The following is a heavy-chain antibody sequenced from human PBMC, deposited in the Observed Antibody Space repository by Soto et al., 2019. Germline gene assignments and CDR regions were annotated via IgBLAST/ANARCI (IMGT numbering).Heavy chain of an antibody. J-gene: IGHJ6*02. CDR3: ARHSRLAYCSGGSSRTYSYYAMDV. CDR2: IYPGDSDT. D-gene: IGHD2-15*01. Sequence: GGSLKISCKGSGYSFTSYWIGRGRQTPGKGLGGMGIIYPGDSDTRYSPSFQAQVTISAEKSITTAYVQWSSLKSSDKAMYYCARHSRLAYCSGGSSRTYSYYAMDVWGQGTTVTVSS. CDR1: GYSFTSYW. V-gene: IGHV5-51*01.